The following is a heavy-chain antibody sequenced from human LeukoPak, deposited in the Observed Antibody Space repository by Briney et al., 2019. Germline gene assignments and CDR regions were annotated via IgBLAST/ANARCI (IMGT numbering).Heavy chain of an antibody. CDR2: INSDGGMT. CDR3: ARPAAANWYFDL. CDR1: EFTFSSYW. J-gene: IGHJ2*01. V-gene: IGHV3-74*01. Sequence: GGSLRLSCAASEFTFSSYWMHWVRQAPGKGLVWVSRINSDGGMTTYADSVKGRFTISRDNAKNTMYLQMNGLRAEDTAVYYCARPAAANWYFDLWGRGTLVTVSS. D-gene: IGHD6-13*01.